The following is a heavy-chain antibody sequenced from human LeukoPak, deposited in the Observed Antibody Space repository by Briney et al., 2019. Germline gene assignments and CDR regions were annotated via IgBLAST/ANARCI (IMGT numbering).Heavy chain of an antibody. J-gene: IGHJ4*02. V-gene: IGHV3-23*01. D-gene: IGHD6-19*01. CDR1: GFTFSSYA. CDR2: ISGGGDIT. Sequence: PGGSLRLSCAASGFTFSSYAMNWVRQAPGKGLEWVSAISGGGDITYYAGSVKGRFTISRDNSKNTLYLQMNSLRAEDTALYFCAKAVSHSYFDFWGQGTLVTVSA. CDR3: AKAVSHSYFDF.